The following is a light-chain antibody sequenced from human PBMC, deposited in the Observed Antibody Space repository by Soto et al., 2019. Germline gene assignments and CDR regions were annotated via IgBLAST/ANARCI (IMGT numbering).Light chain of an antibody. CDR3: QQYNNWPPFT. V-gene: IGKV3-15*01. CDR1: QSVSSN. J-gene: IGKJ3*01. Sequence: EIGMTQSPATLSVSPGERATLSCMASQSVSSNVAWYQQKPGQAPRLLIYGASTRATGIPARFSGSGSGTEFTLTLSSLQSEDVAVYYCQQYNNWPPFTFGPGTKVDIK. CDR2: GAS.